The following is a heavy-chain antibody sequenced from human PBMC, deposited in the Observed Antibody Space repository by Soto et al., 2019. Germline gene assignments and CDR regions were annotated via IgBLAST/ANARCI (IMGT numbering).Heavy chain of an antibody. CDR1: GYTFTSYG. D-gene: IGHD3-10*01. J-gene: IGHJ6*02. CDR3: ARDRSITMVRGVALFDYYYGMDV. CDR2: ISAYNGNT. V-gene: IGHV1-18*01. Sequence: GASVKVSCKASGYTFTSYGISWVQQAPGQGLEWKGWISAYNGNTNYAQKLQGRVTMTTDTSTSTAYMELRSLRSDDTAVYYCARDRSITMVRGVALFDYYYGMDVWGQGTTVTVSS.